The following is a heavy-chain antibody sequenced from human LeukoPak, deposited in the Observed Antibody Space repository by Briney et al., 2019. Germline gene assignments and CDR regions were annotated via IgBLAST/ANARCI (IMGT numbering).Heavy chain of an antibody. CDR1: GGSISSYY. J-gene: IGHJ6*03. Sequence: SETLSPTCTVSGGSISSYYWSWIRQPPGKGLEWSGYIYYSGSTNYNPSLKSRVTISVDTSKNQFSLKLSSVTAADTAVYYCARELRWREHYYYMDVWGKGTTVTVSS. V-gene: IGHV4-59*01. D-gene: IGHD4-23*01. CDR3: ARELRWREHYYYMDV. CDR2: IYYSGST.